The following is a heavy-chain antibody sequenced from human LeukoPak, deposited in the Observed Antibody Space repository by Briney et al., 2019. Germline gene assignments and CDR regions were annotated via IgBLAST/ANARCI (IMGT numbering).Heavy chain of an antibody. V-gene: IGHV3-23*01. D-gene: IGHD3-22*01. Sequence: PGGSLRLSCAASGFTFDDYGMSWVRQAPGKGLEWVSAISGSGGSTYYADSVKGRFTISRDNSKNTLYLQMNSLRAEDTAVYYCAKDYYDSSGYTDYWGQGTLVTVSS. CDR3: AKDYYDSSGYTDY. J-gene: IGHJ4*02. CDR2: ISGSGGST. CDR1: GFTFDDYG.